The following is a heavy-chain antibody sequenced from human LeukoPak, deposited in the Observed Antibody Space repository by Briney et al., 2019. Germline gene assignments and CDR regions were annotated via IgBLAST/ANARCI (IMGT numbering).Heavy chain of an antibody. CDR2: ISYSGRT. CDR3: ARHYGDVRSGYYFDY. Sequence: SETLSLTCSVSGDSISSSSYYWGWIRQPPGKGLEWIGSISYSGRTYYNPSLKSRVTSSVDTSKNQFSLKLTSVTAADTAVYYCARHYGDVRSGYYFDYWGQGVLVTVSS. J-gene: IGHJ4*02. CDR1: GDSISSSSYY. D-gene: IGHD3-3*01. V-gene: IGHV4-39*01.